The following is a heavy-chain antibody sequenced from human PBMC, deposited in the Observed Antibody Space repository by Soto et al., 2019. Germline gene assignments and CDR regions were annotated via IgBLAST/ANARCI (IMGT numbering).Heavy chain of an antibody. CDR3: ARSTSSTLNYYYGMDV. J-gene: IGHJ6*02. V-gene: IGHV3-30*03. D-gene: IGHD6-6*01. CDR1: GFIFSSFG. Sequence: CLRLSWGASGFIFSSFGMHWVRQAPGKGLEWVAVMSYDGSTKFYTDSVKGRFTIARDNSKNILYLQMNSLTIEDTAVFYCARSTSSTLNYYYGMDVWGQGTTVTVSS. CDR2: MSYDGSTK.